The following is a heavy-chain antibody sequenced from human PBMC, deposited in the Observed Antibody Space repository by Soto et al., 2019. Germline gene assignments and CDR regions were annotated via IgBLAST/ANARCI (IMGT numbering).Heavy chain of an antibody. CDR2: ISYDGRNK. CDR1: GFTFSSYA. Sequence: QVQLVESGGGVVQPGRSLRLSCAASGFTFSSYAMHWVRQAPGKGLEWVAVISYDGRNKYYADSVKGRFTISRDNSKNTLYLQMNSLRAEDTAVYYCARVYGGKSDFDYWGQGTLVTVSS. V-gene: IGHV3-30-3*01. J-gene: IGHJ4*02. CDR3: ARVYGGKSDFDY. D-gene: IGHD2-15*01.